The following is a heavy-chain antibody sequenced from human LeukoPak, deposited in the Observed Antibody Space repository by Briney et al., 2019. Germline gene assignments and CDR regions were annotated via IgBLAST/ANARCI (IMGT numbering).Heavy chain of an antibody. J-gene: IGHJ5*02. CDR1: GYTFTSYD. Sequence: GASVKVSCKASGYTFTSYDINWVRQATGQGLEWMGWMNPNSGNSGYAQKFQGRVTITRNTSISTAYMELSSLRSEDTAVYYCVRQLGATRFDPWGQGTLVTVSS. D-gene: IGHD1-26*01. V-gene: IGHV1-8*03. CDR3: VRQLGATRFDP. CDR2: MNPNSGNS.